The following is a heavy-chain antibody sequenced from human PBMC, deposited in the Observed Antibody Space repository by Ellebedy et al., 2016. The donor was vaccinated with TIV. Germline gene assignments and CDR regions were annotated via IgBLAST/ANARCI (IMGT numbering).Heavy chain of an antibody. D-gene: IGHD4-11*01. CDR2: INQDGSKK. Sequence: GGSLRLSCAASRFSFSSYWMSWVRQAPGKGLEWLANINQDGSKKYYVDSVKGRFTISRDNAKNSLFLQMNSLRADDTAVYYCATDGSYGNYRSPTHAFEMWGQGTMVTVSS. CDR1: RFSFSSYW. CDR3: ATDGSYGNYRSPTHAFEM. V-gene: IGHV3-7*01. J-gene: IGHJ3*02.